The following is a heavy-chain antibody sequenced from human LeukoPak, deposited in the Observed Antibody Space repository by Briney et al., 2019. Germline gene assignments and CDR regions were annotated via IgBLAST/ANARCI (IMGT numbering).Heavy chain of an antibody. CDR2: IYSGGST. Sequence: PGGSLRLSCAASGFTVSSNHMSWVRQAPGKGLEWVSVIYSGGSTYYADSVKGRFTISRDNSKNTLYLQMNSLRAEDTAVYYCARDKGCSSTSCKYYYGMDVWGQGTTVTVSS. V-gene: IGHV3-66*01. D-gene: IGHD2-2*01. CDR3: ARDKGCSSTSCKYYYGMDV. J-gene: IGHJ6*02. CDR1: GFTVSSNH.